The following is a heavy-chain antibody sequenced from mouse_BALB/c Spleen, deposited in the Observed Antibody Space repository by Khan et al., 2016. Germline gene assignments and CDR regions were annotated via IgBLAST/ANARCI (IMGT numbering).Heavy chain of an antibody. Sequence: QIQLVQSGPELKKPGETVKISCKASGYTLTNYGMNWVKQAPGKGLKWMGWINTYNGEPTYADDFKGRFAFSLDTSASTAYLQITNLKNEDTDTYFSASKPPLLPGYYAMDYWGQGTTVTVSS. CDR1: GYTLTNYG. V-gene: IGHV9-3-1*01. CDR2: INTYNGEP. D-gene: IGHD2-1*01. CDR3: ASKPPLLPGYYAMDY. J-gene: IGHJ4*01.